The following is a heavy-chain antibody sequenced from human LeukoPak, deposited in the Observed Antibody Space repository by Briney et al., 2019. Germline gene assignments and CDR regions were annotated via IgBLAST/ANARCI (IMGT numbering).Heavy chain of an antibody. CDR3: ARDQNPPYQDNAFDI. CDR1: GFTFSDYA. J-gene: IGHJ3*02. CDR2: ISYDGSNK. D-gene: IGHD2-2*01. V-gene: IGHV3-30*04. Sequence: PGGSLRLSCAASGFTFSDYAMHWVRQAPGKGLEWVAVISYDGSNKYYADSVKGRFTISRDNAKNSLYLQMNSPRAEDTAVYYCARDQNPPYQDNAFDIWGQGTMVTVSS.